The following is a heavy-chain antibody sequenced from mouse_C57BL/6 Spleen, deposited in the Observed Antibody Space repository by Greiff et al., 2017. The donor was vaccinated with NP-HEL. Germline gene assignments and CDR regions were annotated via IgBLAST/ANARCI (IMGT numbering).Heavy chain of an antibody. Sequence: QVQLQQSGAELMKPGASVKLSCKATGYTFTGYWIEWVKQRPGHGLEWIGEILPGSGSTNYNEKFTGKATFTADTSSNTAYMQLSSLTTEDSAIYYCASLRYYGSSSHYFDYWGQGTTLTVSS. J-gene: IGHJ2*01. CDR1: GYTFTGYW. CDR2: ILPGSGST. CDR3: ASLRYYGSSSHYFDY. D-gene: IGHD1-1*01. V-gene: IGHV1-9*01.